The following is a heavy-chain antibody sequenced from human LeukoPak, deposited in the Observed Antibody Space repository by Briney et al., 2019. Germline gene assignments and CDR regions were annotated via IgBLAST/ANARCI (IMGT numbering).Heavy chain of an antibody. V-gene: IGHV4-61*02. CDR2: IYTSGST. Sequence: SETLSLTCTVSGGSISSSSYYWSWIRPPPGKGLEWSGGIYTSGSTHYNPSLKSRVTISVDTSPNQFSLKLSSVTAADTAVYYCARVAVGATELDYWGQGTLVTVSS. J-gene: IGHJ4*02. D-gene: IGHD1-26*01. CDR3: ARVAVGATELDY. CDR1: GGSISSSSYY.